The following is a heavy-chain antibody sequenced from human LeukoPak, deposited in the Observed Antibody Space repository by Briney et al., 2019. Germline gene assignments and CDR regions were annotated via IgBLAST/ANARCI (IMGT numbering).Heavy chain of an antibody. CDR3: AKSERVYYYGSGSYYNGRYYFDY. V-gene: IGHV3-30*18. D-gene: IGHD3-10*01. CDR1: GFTFSSYG. J-gene: IGHJ4*02. Sequence: GGSLRLSCAASGFTFSSYGMHWVRQAPCKGLEWVAVISYDGSNKYYADSVKGRFTISRDNSKNTLYLQMNSLRAEDTAVYYCAKSERVYYYGSGSYYNGRYYFDYWGQGTLVTVSS. CDR2: ISYDGSNK.